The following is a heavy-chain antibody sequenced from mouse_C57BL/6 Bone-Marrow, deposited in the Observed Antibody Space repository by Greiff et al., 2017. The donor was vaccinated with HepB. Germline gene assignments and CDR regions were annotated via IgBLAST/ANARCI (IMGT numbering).Heavy chain of an antibody. J-gene: IGHJ1*03. Sequence: QVQLQQSGAELVRPGTSVKVSCKASGYAFTNYLIEWVKQRPGQGLEWIGVINPGSGGTNYNEKFKGKATLTADKSSSTAYMQLSSLTSEDSAVYFCGRHDGSSYWYFDVWGTGTTVTVSS. D-gene: IGHD1-1*01. V-gene: IGHV1-54*01. CDR2: INPGSGGT. CDR3: GRHDGSSYWYFDV. CDR1: GYAFTNYL.